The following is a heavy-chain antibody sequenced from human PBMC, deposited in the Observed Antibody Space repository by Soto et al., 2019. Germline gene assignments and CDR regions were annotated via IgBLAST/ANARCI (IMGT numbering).Heavy chain of an antibody. CDR3: ARLYGLDALDI. V-gene: IGHV4-59*08. J-gene: IGHJ3*02. Sequence: SETLSLTYTVSGGSINSYYWSWIRQPPGKGLEWIGYIYYSGSTNYNPSLKSRVTISVDTSKNRFSLKLSSVTAADTAVYYCARLYGLDALDIWGQGTMVTVS. D-gene: IGHD3-16*02. CDR1: GGSINSYY. CDR2: IYYSGST.